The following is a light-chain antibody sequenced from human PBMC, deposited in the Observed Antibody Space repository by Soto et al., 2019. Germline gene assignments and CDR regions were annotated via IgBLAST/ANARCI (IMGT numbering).Light chain of an antibody. CDR1: QSVSSN. CDR2: GAS. Sequence: EIVMTQSPATLSVSPGVIATLSCRARQSVSSNLAWYQQKPGQAPRLLIYGASTRATGIPARFSGSGSGTEFTLTISSLQSEDFAVYYCQQYNNWPQTFGQGTKVDIK. V-gene: IGKV3-15*01. CDR3: QQYNNWPQT. J-gene: IGKJ1*01.